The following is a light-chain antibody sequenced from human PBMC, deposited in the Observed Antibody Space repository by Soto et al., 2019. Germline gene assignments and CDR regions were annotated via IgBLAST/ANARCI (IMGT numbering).Light chain of an antibody. CDR2: GAS. Sequence: DIVRGQYPATLSVSPWEIDTLSCRSSQSVSSNLAWYQQKPGQAPRLLIYGASTRATGIPARFSGSGSGTLFTLTITSLQSEDFAVYYCQQYNNWPLITFGQGTGLEIK. CDR1: QSVSSN. CDR3: QQYNNWPLIT. V-gene: IGKV3-15*01. J-gene: IGKJ5*01.